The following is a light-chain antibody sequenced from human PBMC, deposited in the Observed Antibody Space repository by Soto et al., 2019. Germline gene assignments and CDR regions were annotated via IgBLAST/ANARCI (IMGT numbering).Light chain of an antibody. V-gene: IGKV3-20*01. CDR3: QQYATSPPT. J-gene: IGKJ1*01. Sequence: VLTQSPGSLSLSPGEGATLSCRASRTLRTSYLAWYQQKPGLAPRLLIFGASHRATVVPDRFSGSGSGTDFTLTITRVEPEDFAVYYCQQYATSPPTFGQGARVEIK. CDR2: GAS. CDR1: RTLRTSY.